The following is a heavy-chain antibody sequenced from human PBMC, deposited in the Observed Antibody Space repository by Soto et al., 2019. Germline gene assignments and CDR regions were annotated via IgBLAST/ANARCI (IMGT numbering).Heavy chain of an antibody. D-gene: IGHD3-22*01. CDR1: GFTFSSYS. J-gene: IGHJ4*02. CDR3: ASAPLSYYYDSSGYYTGGFDY. V-gene: IGHV3-48*02. Sequence: GGSLRLSCAASGFTFSSYSMNWVRQAPGKGLEWVSYISSSSSTIYYADSVKGRFTISRDNAKNSLYLQMNSLRDEDTAVYYCASAPLSYYYDSSGYYTGGFDYWGQGTLVTVSS. CDR2: ISSSSSTI.